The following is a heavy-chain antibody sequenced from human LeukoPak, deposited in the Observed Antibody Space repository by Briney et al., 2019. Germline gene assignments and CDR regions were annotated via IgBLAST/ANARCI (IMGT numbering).Heavy chain of an antibody. CDR3: ARQGFRRFDP. J-gene: IGHJ5*02. CDR2: TYYTSKWYN. Sequence: SQTLSLTCAVSGDSVSSNRAAWNWFRQSPSRGLEWLGRTYYTSKWYNDYAVSVKSRITVNPDTSKNQFSLHLNSVTPEDTAVYYCARQGFRRFDPWGQGTLVTVSS. CDR1: GDSVSSNRAA. V-gene: IGHV6-1*01. D-gene: IGHD3-3*01.